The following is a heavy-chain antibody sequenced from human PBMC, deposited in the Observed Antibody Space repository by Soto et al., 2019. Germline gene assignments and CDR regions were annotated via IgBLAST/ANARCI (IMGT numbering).Heavy chain of an antibody. Sequence: SETLSLTCAFSGDSVTSNYLTWIRQSPEKGLEWIGYMHYTGFSFYNPSLKSRVAMSVDKSKNEFTLQLSSVTAADTAVYYCARDTLEWLSFAFDYWGQGTLVTVSS. CDR3: ARDTLEWLSFAFDY. J-gene: IGHJ4*02. CDR1: GDSVTSNY. V-gene: IGHV4-59*02. CDR2: MHYTGFS. D-gene: IGHD3-3*01.